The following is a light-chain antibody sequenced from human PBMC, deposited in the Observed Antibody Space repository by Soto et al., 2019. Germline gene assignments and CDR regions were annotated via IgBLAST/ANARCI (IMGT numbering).Light chain of an antibody. CDR1: QSISSY. CDR3: QQRYSTPT. J-gene: IGKJ2*01. CDR2: AAS. Sequence: DIQMTQSPSSLSASVGDRVTITCRASQSISSYLNWYQQKPGKAPKLLIYAASSLHSGVPSRFSGSGSGTDFTLTISSLQHEDFATYYCQQRYSTPTFGQGTKLEMK. V-gene: IGKV1-39*01.